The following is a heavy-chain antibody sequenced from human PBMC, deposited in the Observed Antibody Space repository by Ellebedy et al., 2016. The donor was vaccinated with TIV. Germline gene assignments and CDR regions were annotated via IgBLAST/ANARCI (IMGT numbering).Heavy chain of an antibody. J-gene: IGHJ6*02. CDR3: AREVSGGQGDMDV. V-gene: IGHV3-33*08. D-gene: IGHD2-8*01. Sequence: PGGSLRLSCSASGFTFNIYAMSWLRQAPGKGLEWVALIWFNGRLRYYSDSVRGRFTLSRDNLRDTVFLQMNSLRPDDTGIYYFAREVSGGQGDMDVWGQGTTVAVSS. CDR1: GFTFNIYA. CDR2: IWFNGRLR.